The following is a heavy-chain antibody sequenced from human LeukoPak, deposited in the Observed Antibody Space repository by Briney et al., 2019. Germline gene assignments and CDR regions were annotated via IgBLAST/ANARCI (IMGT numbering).Heavy chain of an antibody. J-gene: IGHJ4*02. V-gene: IGHV3-53*01. CDR1: GLTVSSNY. CDR2: IYSGGST. D-gene: IGHD5-18*01. CDR3: ARASIRHSRDTSMVSSFGGFDY. Sequence: GGSLRLSCAPSGLTVSSNYMSWVRQAPGKGLEWVSVIYSGGSTYYPDSVKGRFTISRDNSKNKLYLQMNILRDEQPPVYYCARASIRHSRDTSMVSSFGGFDYWGRGTLVTVSS.